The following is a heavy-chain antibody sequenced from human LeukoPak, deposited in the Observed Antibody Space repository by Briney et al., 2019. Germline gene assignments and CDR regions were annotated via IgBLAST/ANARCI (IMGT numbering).Heavy chain of an antibody. CDR3: ARLVQYSSGWYDDY. CDR1: GFTFSSYS. CDR2: ISSSSSYI. J-gene: IGHJ4*02. V-gene: IGHV3-21*01. Sequence: GGSLRLSCAASGFTFSSYSMNWVRQAPGKGLEWVPSISSSSSYIYYADSVKGQFTISRDNAKNSLYLQMNSLRAEDTAVYYCARLVQYSSGWYDDYWGQGTLVTVSS. D-gene: IGHD6-19*01.